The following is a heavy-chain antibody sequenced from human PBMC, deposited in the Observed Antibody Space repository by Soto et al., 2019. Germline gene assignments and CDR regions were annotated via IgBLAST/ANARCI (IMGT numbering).Heavy chain of an antibody. J-gene: IGHJ5*01. D-gene: IGHD3-22*01. V-gene: IGHV4-30-4*01. CDR2: IYYTGGT. CDR1: GDSINADYY. Sequence: SETLSLTCAVAGDSINADYYWSCIRQPPGKGLEWIGHIYYTGGTFYSPSLKSRLALSVDTSKNQFSLRRSSVTAEDTAVYYGARDTASKDYDSHSYYSHPDSWGQGALVTVYS. CDR3: ARDTASKDYDSHSYYSHPDS.